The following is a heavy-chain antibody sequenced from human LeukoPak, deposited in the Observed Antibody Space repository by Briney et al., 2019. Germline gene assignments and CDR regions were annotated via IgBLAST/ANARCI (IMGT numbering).Heavy chain of an antibody. V-gene: IGHV4-59*08. CDR3: ARYGSGSYSFGMDV. CDR2: IYYSGST. D-gene: IGHD3-10*01. J-gene: IGHJ6*02. CDR1: GGSISSYY. Sequence: SETLSLTCTVSGGSISSYYWSWIRQPPGKGLEWIGYIYYSGSTNYNPSLKSRVTISVDTSKNQFSQKLSSVTAADTAVYYCARYGSGSYSFGMDVWGQGTTVTVSS.